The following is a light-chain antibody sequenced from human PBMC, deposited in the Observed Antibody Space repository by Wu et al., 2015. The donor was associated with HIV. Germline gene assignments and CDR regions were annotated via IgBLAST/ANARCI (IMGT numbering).Light chain of an antibody. CDR3: QQYSDSPRT. Sequence: EVVLTQSPGTLSLSPGERATLSCRSSQIVTSSYLAWYQQKPGQAPRLLIYGATSRATGTPDRFSGSGSEKDFTLTISRVEPEDFAVYYCQQYSDSPRTFGQGPRWNSN. CDR1: QIVTSSY. V-gene: IGKV3-20*01. J-gene: IGKJ1*01. CDR2: GAT.